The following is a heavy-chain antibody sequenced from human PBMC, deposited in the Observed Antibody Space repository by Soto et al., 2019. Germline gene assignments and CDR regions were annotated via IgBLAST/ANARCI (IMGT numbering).Heavy chain of an antibody. D-gene: IGHD6-19*01. CDR3: VPDPSVAGTDTFDS. V-gene: IGHV3-30-3*01. CDR1: GFTFNKYV. Sequence: QVQVVESGGGVVQPGRSLRLSCAASGFTFNKYVLHWVRQAPGKGLEWVAVISYDGSNKHYADSVKGRFTISRDNSKNTMYLQISSLRPEDTAVYYCVPDPSVAGTDTFDSWGQGTLVTVSS. CDR2: ISYDGSNK. J-gene: IGHJ4*02.